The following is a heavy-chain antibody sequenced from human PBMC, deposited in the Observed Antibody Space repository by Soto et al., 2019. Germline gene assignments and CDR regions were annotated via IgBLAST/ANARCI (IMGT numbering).Heavy chain of an antibody. CDR1: GFTVKNYQ. CDR3: ARDPSTTGYYGLDV. V-gene: IGHV3-53*01. CDR2: IYSGGVT. Sequence: GGSLRLSCAASGFTVKNYQMNWVRQAPGKGLEWVSVIYSGGVTYYPDSVKGRFTTIRDTSKNTVYLQMNSQRADDTAMYYCARDPSTTGYYGLDVWGQGTTVIVSS. J-gene: IGHJ6*02.